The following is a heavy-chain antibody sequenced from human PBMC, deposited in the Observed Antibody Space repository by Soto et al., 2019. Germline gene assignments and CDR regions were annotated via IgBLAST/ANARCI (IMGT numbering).Heavy chain of an antibody. CDR2: INAGNGNT. CDR3: AADQARVIDAFDV. J-gene: IGHJ3*01. D-gene: IGHD3-16*02. Sequence: ASVKVSCKASGYTFTSYAMHWVRQAPGQRLEWMGWINAGNGNTKYSQKFQGRVTITRDTSASTVYMELSSLRSEDTAVYYCAADQARVIDAFDVWGQGTMVTVSS. V-gene: IGHV1-3*01. CDR1: GYTFTSYA.